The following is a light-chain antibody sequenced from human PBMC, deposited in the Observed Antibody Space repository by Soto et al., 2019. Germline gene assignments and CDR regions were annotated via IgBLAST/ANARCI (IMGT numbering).Light chain of an antibody. CDR1: QSIDSD. CDR2: NAS. J-gene: IGKJ4*01. V-gene: IGKV3-15*01. Sequence: EIAMTQSPTTLSVSPGERATLSCTTSQSIDSDLAWYQQKPGQPPRLLIYNASTRATGVPARFSGSGSGTDFTLTISSLQSEDFAVYYCQEYINWPRLTFGGGTKVDIK. CDR3: QEYINWPRLT.